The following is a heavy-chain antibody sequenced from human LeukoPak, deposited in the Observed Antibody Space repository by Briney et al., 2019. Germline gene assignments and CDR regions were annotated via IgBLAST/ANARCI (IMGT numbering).Heavy chain of an antibody. J-gene: IGHJ3*02. CDR1: GYTFTSYG. D-gene: IGHD2-2*01. CDR3: ARVVVVPAAIEVDAFDI. CDR2: INPNSGGT. V-gene: IGHV1-2*02. Sequence: ASVKVSCKASGYTFTSYGISWVRQAPGQGLEWMGWINPNSGGTNYAQKFQGRVTMTRDTSISTAYMELSRLRSDDTAVYYCARVVVVPAAIEVDAFDIWGQGTMVTVSS.